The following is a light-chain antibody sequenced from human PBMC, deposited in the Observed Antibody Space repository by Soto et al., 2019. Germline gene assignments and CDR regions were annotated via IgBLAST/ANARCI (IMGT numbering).Light chain of an antibody. CDR3: QTWGTGINWV. V-gene: IGLV4-69*01. J-gene: IGLJ3*02. CDR1: SGHSNYA. CDR2: INTDGSH. Sequence: QLVLTQSPSASASLGASVKLTCTLSSGHSNYAIAWHQQQPEKGPRYLMKINTDGSHIKGGGIPERFSGSSSGAERYLIISSLQSEAEAEYYCQTWGTGINWVFGGGTKLTVL.